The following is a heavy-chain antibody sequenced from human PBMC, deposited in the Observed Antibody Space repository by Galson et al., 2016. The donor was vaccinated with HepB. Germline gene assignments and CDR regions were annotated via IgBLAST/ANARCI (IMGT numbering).Heavy chain of an antibody. Sequence: VKVSCKASGYTFTNYGIAWVRQAPGQGLEWMGWISAFHVNTTDAQSLQGRVILTTEPSTITAYMELTHLKSEDTASYFCARTGKAASWTLRHWGQGTLVTVSS. D-gene: IGHD3/OR15-3a*01. V-gene: IGHV1-18*01. CDR1: GYTFTNYG. J-gene: IGHJ4*02. CDR3: ARTGKAASWTLRH. CDR2: ISAFHVNT.